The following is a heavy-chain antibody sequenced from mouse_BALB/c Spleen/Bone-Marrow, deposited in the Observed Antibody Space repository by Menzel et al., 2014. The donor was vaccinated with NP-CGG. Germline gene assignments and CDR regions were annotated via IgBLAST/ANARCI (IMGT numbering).Heavy chain of an antibody. CDR1: GYTFTSYV. CDR2: FNPYNDGT. CDR3: ARNYGSSYWYFDV. Sequence: EVKLVESGPELVKPGASVKMSCKASGYTFTSYVMHWVKQKPGQGLEWIGYFNPYNDGTKYNEKFKGKATLTSDKSSSTAYMELSSLTSEDSAVYYCARNYGSSYWYFDVWGAGTTVTVSS. D-gene: IGHD1-1*01. J-gene: IGHJ1*01. V-gene: IGHV1-14*01.